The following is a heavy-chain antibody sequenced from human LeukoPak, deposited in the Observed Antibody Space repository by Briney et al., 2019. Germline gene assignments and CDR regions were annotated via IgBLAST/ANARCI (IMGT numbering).Heavy chain of an antibody. J-gene: IGHJ5*02. CDR2: IDRPAKGYAT. D-gene: IGHD1-26*01. V-gene: IGHV3-73*01. CDR3: TRDRGTYNWLDP. Sequence: PGGSLKLSCAASGFTLSDSAIHWVRQASGKGLEWVGLIDRPAKGYATAYGASVGGRFTISRDDSKNTAYLQMESLKTEDTALYYCTRDRGTYNWLDPWGQGTLVTVSS. CDR1: GFTLSDSA.